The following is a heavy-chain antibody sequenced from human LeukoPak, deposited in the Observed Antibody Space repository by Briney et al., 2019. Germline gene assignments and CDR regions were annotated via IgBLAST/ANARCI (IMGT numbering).Heavy chain of an antibody. J-gene: IGHJ5*01. CDR3: AKEGAYPIITFDS. CDR2: IKRDGNEK. D-gene: IGHD3-10*01. Sequence: PGGSLRLSSAASGFTFSRYWMNWVRQAPGKGLEWVANIKRDGNEKNYVDSVKGRFSISRDNAKNSLYLQMDSLRAEDTAVYYCAKEGAYPIITFDSWGQGALVTVSS. CDR1: GFTFSRYW. V-gene: IGHV3-7*01.